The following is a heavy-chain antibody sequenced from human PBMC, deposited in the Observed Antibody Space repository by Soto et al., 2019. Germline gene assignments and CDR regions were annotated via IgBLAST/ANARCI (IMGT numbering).Heavy chain of an antibody. CDR1: GFTFSSYG. V-gene: IGHV3-33*01. CDR2: IWYDGSNK. J-gene: IGHJ4*02. Sequence: QVQLVESGGGVVQPGRSLRLSCAASGFTFSSYGMHWVRQAPGKGLEWVAVIWYDGSNKYYADSVKGRFTISRDNSKNTLYLQMISLRAEDTAVYYCARDNEYSSGWYNYWGQGTLVTVSS. D-gene: IGHD6-19*01. CDR3: ARDNEYSSGWYNY.